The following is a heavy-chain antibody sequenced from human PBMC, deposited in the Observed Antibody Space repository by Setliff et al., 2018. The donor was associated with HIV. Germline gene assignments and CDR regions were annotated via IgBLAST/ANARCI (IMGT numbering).Heavy chain of an antibody. Sequence: ASVKVSCKASGYGFSGYYMHWVRQAPGQGLEWMGIINPRGGKANYAQRFQGRLTVTTDTSTSTVYMELRLLTSDDTAIYYCAREGHVATPGSSEFDPWGQGTLVTVSS. J-gene: IGHJ5*02. CDR2: INPRGGKA. V-gene: IGHV1-46*01. CDR1: GYGFSGYY. CDR3: AREGHVATPGSSEFDP. D-gene: IGHD2-15*01.